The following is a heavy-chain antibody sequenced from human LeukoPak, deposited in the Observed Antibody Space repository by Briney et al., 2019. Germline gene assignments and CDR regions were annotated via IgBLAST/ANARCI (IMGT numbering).Heavy chain of an antibody. CDR3: AKYYDILTGLDY. Sequence: SETLSLTCTVSGGSISSSSYYWGWIRQPPGKGLEWIGSIYYSGSTYYNPSLKSRVTISVDTSKNQFSLKLSSVTAADTAVYYCAKYYDILTGLDYWGQGTLVTVSS. V-gene: IGHV4-39*01. D-gene: IGHD3-9*01. CDR2: IYYSGST. CDR1: GGSISSSSYY. J-gene: IGHJ4*02.